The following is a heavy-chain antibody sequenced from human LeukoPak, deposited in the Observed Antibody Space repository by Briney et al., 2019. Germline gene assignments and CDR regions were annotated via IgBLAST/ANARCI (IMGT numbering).Heavy chain of an antibody. Sequence: SETLSLTCAVYGGSFSGYYWSWIRQPPGMGLEWIGEINHSGSTNYNPSLKSRVTISVDTSKNQFSLKLSSVTAADTAVYYCAKGDYNWFDPWGQGTLVTVSS. V-gene: IGHV4-34*01. CDR1: GGSFSGYY. D-gene: IGHD3/OR15-3a*01. CDR3: AKGDYNWFDP. J-gene: IGHJ5*02. CDR2: INHSGST.